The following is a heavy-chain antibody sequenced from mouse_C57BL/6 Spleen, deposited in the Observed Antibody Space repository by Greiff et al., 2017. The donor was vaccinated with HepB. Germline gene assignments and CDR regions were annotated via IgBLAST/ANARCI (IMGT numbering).Heavy chain of an antibody. Sequence: EVQLQQSGPELVKPGASVKISCKASGYTFTDYYMNWVKQSHGKSLEWIGDINPNNGGTSYNQKFKGKATLTVDKSSSTAYMELRSLTSEDSAVYYCARGTYAWDYWGQGTSVTVSS. J-gene: IGHJ4*01. D-gene: IGHD5-1*01. CDR1: GYTFTDYY. V-gene: IGHV1-26*01. CDR2: INPNNGGT. CDR3: ARGTYAWDY.